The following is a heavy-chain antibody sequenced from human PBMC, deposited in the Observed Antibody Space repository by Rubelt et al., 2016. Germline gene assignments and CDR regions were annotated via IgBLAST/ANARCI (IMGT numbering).Heavy chain of an antibody. J-gene: IGHJ6*02. Sequence: QVQLVQSGAEVKKPGASVKVSCKASGYTFTSYAMHWVRQAPGQRLEWMGWINAGNGNTNYSQKFQGRVTITMETSASTAYMELSSLRSEDTAVYYCACQGVDESGWLPNFYYYDGMDVWGQGTTVTVSS. CDR2: INAGNGNT. D-gene: IGHD6-19*01. CDR3: ACQGVDESGWLPNFYYYDGMDV. CDR1: GYTFTSYA. V-gene: IGHV1-3*01.